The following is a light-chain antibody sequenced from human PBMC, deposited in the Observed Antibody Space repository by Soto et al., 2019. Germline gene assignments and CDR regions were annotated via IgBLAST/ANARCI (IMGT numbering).Light chain of an antibody. CDR2: EVT. CDR3: SSHTSGSTRV. J-gene: IGLJ1*01. Sequence: QSALTQPASVSGSPGQSIAISCTGTFSDVGGYDYVSWYQQHPDKAPKLMIYEVTKRPSGVSNRFSGSKSDNTASLTISGLQPEDEADYYCSSHTSGSTRVFGSGTKLTVL. V-gene: IGLV2-14*01. CDR1: FSDVGGYDY.